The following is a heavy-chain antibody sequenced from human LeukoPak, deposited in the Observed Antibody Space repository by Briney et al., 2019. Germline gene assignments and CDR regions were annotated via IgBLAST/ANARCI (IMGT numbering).Heavy chain of an antibody. CDR1: EFTFSNAW. V-gene: IGHV3-15*01. D-gene: IGHD5-18*01. CDR2: IKSKTDGGTT. CDR3: TTEDTAMVFDY. J-gene: IGHJ4*02. Sequence: GGSLRLSCAASEFTFSNAWMSWVRQAPGKGLEWVGRIKSKTDGGTTDYAAPVKGRFTISRDDSKNTLYLQMNSLKTEDTAVYYCTTEDTAMVFDYWGQGTLVTVSS.